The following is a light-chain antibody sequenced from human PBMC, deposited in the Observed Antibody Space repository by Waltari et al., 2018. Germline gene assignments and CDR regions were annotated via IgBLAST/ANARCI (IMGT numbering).Light chain of an antibody. CDR2: AVS. CDR1: NDDSGNCDS. J-gene: IGLJ3*02. V-gene: IGLV2-14*01. CDR3: SSFTATVTPHWV. Sequence: QSALTQPASVSGSPGQSITLPCSGTNDDSGNCDSVSWFQHNPGEAPKLILYAVSNRPSGVSSRFSGSKSDNTASLTISGLHPEDEADYYCSSFTATVTPHWVFGGGTKLTVL.